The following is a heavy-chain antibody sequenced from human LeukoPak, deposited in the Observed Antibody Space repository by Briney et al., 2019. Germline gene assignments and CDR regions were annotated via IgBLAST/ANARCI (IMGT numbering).Heavy chain of an antibody. CDR3: VRLRRNSDTSGFYYYYDF. Sequence: GGSLRLSCVASGYTFSSYTINWVRQAPGKGLEWVSSISVRSNYIYYADSVRGRFSISRDDARDSLYLQMNSLRAEDTAVYYCVRLRRNSDTSGFYYYYDFWGQGTLVTVSS. CDR1: GYTFSSYT. J-gene: IGHJ4*02. CDR2: ISVRSNYI. V-gene: IGHV3-21*01. D-gene: IGHD3-22*01.